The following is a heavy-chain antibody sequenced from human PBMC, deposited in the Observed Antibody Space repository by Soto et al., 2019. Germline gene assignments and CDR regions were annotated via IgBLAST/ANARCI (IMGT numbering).Heavy chain of an antibody. CDR3: AKDPSGATSWYYWYFVL. V-gene: IGHV3-23*01. CDR1: GFTFSSFA. D-gene: IGHD6-13*01. CDR2: ISGSGGRT. J-gene: IGHJ2*01. Sequence: EVQLLESGGGLVQPGGSLRLSCAASGFTFSSFAVSWVRQAPGKGLEWVSAISGSGGRTYSADSVKGRFTISRDNSKSTLYLQMNSLRVDDTAVYYCAKDPSGATSWYYWYFVLWGRGTLVTVSS.